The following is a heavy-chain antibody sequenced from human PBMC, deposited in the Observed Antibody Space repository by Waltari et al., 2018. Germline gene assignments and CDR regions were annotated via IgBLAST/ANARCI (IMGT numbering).Heavy chain of an antibody. J-gene: IGHJ6*02. Sequence: QVQLVQSGAEVKKPGASVKVSCKASGYTFTSYAIHWVRQAPGQGLEWVGWINAGDGETRSSQKFQGRVTVTRDTSASTAYMELSSLRSEDTAVYFCAREGHFRTASGSVYYYYALDVWGLGTTVTVSS. CDR2: INAGDGET. CDR1: GYTFTSYA. D-gene: IGHD2-15*01. V-gene: IGHV1-3*01. CDR3: AREGHFRTASGSVYYYYALDV.